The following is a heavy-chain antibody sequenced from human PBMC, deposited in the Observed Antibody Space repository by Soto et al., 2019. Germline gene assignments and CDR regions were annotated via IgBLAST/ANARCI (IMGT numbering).Heavy chain of an antibody. CDR1: GASISSSY. V-gene: IGHV4-59*07. D-gene: IGHD3-22*01. J-gene: IGHJ5*02. CDR3: ARGYYDSNGHSNTFDI. Sequence: PSDALALISTVSGASISSSYWGWIRQTPGKGLEWIGYVYYTGSTKYNPSLKSRVTISVDTSKNQFSLKLSSVTAADTAVYYCARGYYDSNGHSNTFDIWGQGTIVPVSS. CDR2: VYYTGST.